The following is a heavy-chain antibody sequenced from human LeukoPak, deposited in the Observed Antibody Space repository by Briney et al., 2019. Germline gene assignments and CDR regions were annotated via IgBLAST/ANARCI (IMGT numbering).Heavy chain of an antibody. J-gene: IGHJ4*02. CDR1: GYSFSTYY. CDR2: INPNSGGT. D-gene: IGHD1-1*01. Sequence: GASVKLSCKASGYSFSTYYMHWVRQAPGQGLEWMGWINPNSGGTNYAQKFQGRVTMTRDTSISTAYMELSRLRSDDTAVYYCARVQVQLERQVGLDYWGQGTLVTVSS. CDR3: ARVQVQLERQVGLDY. V-gene: IGHV1-2*02.